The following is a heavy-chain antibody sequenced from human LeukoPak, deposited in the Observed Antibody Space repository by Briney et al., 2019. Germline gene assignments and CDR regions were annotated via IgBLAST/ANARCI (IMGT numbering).Heavy chain of an antibody. CDR3: ARDPSLSYDSSGYYSGY. CDR2: INPNSGGT. CDR1: GYTFTGYY. Sequence: ASVKVSCKASGYTFTGYYMHWVRQAPGQGLEWMGWINPNSGGTNYAQKFQGRVTMTRDTSISTAYMELSRLRSDDTAVYYCARDPSLSYDSSGYYSGYLGQGTLVTVSS. J-gene: IGHJ4*02. D-gene: IGHD3-22*01. V-gene: IGHV1-2*02.